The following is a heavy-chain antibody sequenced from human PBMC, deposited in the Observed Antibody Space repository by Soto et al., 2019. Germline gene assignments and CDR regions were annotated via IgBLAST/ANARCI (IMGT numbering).Heavy chain of an antibody. Sequence: GASVKVCCKASGDTFTSYGLSWVRQAPGQGLEWMGRISAYNYNTNYAQKLQGRVTMTTDTSTSTAYMELRSLRSDDTVVYYCARVVGALGHWFDPWGQGTLVTVSS. CDR2: ISAYNYNT. J-gene: IGHJ5*02. D-gene: IGHD1-26*01. CDR3: ARVVGALGHWFDP. V-gene: IGHV1-18*01. CDR1: GDTFTSYG.